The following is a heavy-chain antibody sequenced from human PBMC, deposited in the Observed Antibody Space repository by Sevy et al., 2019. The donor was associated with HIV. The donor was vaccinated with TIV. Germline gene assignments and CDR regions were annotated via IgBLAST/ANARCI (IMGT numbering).Heavy chain of an antibody. Sequence: SETLSLTCAVSGGSISSGGYSWSWIRQPPGKGLEWIGYIYHSGSTYYNPSLKSRVTISVDRSKNQFSLKLSSVTAADTAVYYCARGGGATTKPYYSDYWGQGTLVTVSS. CDR3: ARGGGATTKPYYSDY. V-gene: IGHV4-30-2*01. D-gene: IGHD3-10*01. CDR2: IYHSGST. CDR1: GGSISSGGYS. J-gene: IGHJ4*02.